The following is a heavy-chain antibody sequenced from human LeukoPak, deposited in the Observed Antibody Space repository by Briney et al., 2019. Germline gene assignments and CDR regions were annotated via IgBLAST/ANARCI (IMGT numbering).Heavy chain of an antibody. CDR2: IYTSGST. J-gene: IGHJ6*02. Sequence: KTSETLSLTCTVSGGSISSGSYYWRWIRQPAGKGLEWIVRIYTSGSTNYNPSLKSRVTISVDTSKNQFSLKLSSVSAADTAVYYCAGLLLSGEYYYYYGMDVWGQGTTVTASS. D-gene: IGHD3-10*01. CDR1: GGSISSGSYY. V-gene: IGHV4-61*02. CDR3: AGLLLSGEYYYYYGMDV.